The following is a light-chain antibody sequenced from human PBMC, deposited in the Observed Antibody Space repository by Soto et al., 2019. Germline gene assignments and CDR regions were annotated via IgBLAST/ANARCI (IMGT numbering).Light chain of an antibody. J-gene: IGKJ1*01. CDR3: QKYNSAPWT. CDR2: AAS. V-gene: IGKV1-27*01. Sequence: DIQMTQSPSSLSASVGDRVTITCRASQGISNYLGWYQQKPGKVPKLLIYAASTLQSGVPSRFSGSGSGTDVTLTISSLQPQDVVTYYCQKYNSAPWTFGQGTKVQIK. CDR1: QGISNY.